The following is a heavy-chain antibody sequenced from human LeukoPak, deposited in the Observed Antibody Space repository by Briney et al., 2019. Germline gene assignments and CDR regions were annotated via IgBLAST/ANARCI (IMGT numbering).Heavy chain of an antibody. J-gene: IGHJ3*02. D-gene: IGHD3-16*02. V-gene: IGHV6-1*01. CDR3: ARDPDPFSRLSVFDI. Sequence: SQTLSLTCDISGDSVSSNSATWNWIRQSPSRGLEWLGRTYYRSKWYNDYAVSMKSRITINPDTSKNQFSLQLKYVTPEDTAVYYCARDPDPFSRLSVFDIWGQGTMVTVSS. CDR1: GDSVSSNSAT. CDR2: TYYRSKWYN.